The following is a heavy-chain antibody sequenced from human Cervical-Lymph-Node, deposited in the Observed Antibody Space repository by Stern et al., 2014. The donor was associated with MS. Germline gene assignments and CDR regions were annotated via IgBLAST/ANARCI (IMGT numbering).Heavy chain of an antibody. J-gene: IGHJ4*02. V-gene: IGHV1-24*01. CDR1: GYTLSDLT. D-gene: IGHD4-17*01. CDR3: ATPMSSVTTDKYYFDY. Sequence: QMQLVQSGAEVKKPGASVKVSCKVSGYTLSDLTMHWVRQAPGKGLEWMGGFDPEYIETIYAQNFQGRVTMTEDTSTDTAYMELSSLRSDDTAVYYCATPMSSVTTDKYYFDYWGQGTLVTVSS. CDR2: FDPEYIET.